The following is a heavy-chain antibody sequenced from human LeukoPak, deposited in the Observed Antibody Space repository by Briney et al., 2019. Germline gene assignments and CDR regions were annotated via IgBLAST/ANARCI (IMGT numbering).Heavy chain of an antibody. CDR2: ISSSSSYI. CDR1: GFTFSSYW. CDR3: ARELDTAMVYYYYYYYYMDV. D-gene: IGHD5-18*01. J-gene: IGHJ6*03. Sequence: PGGSLRLSCAASGFTFSSYWMHWVRQAPGKGLEWVSSISSSSSYIYYADSVKGRFTISRDNAKNSLYLQMNSLRAEDTAVYYCARELDTAMVYYYYYYYYMDVWGKGTTVTVSS. V-gene: IGHV3-21*04.